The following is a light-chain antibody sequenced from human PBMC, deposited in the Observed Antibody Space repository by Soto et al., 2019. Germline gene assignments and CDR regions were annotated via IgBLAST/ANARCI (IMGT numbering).Light chain of an antibody. J-gene: IGKJ1*01. Sequence: DIVVTQSPGTLSLSPGDRATLSSRASQSVSSAYLAWYQHKPGQPPTLLIYPASSRVTGIPDRFSGSGSGTDFTLTISIREPEDFAVYYCQQYGRSSTLTFSQGTNVEIK. CDR2: PAS. CDR1: QSVSSAY. CDR3: QQYGRSSTLT. V-gene: IGKV3-20*01.